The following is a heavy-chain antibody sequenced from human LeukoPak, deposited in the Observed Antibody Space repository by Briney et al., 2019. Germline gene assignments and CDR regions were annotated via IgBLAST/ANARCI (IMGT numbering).Heavy chain of an antibody. Sequence: SETLSLTCAVYGGSFSGYYWSWIRQPPGKGLEWIGEINQSGSTNYNPSLKSRVTISVDTSKNQFSLKLSSVTAADTAVYYCARGESIAVAGTGHWFDPWGQGTLVTISS. CDR1: GGSFSGYY. V-gene: IGHV4-34*01. J-gene: IGHJ5*02. CDR2: INQSGST. D-gene: IGHD6-19*01. CDR3: ARGESIAVAGTGHWFDP.